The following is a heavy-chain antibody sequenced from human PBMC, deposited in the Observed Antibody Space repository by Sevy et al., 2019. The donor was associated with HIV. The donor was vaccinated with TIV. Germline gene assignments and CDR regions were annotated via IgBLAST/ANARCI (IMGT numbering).Heavy chain of an antibody. Sequence: ASVKVSCKASGYTFTTYGIGWVRQAPGQGLEWMGWINANNGHINYAQKLQGRLTLTTDASTNTAYMELSSLTSDDTAKYFCARRAWGYSAREGPLDYYFYMDVWGRGTTVTVSS. CDR1: GYTFTTYG. D-gene: IGHD3-22*01. CDR3: ARRAWGYSAREGPLDYYFYMDV. J-gene: IGHJ6*03. CDR2: INANNGHI. V-gene: IGHV1-18*01.